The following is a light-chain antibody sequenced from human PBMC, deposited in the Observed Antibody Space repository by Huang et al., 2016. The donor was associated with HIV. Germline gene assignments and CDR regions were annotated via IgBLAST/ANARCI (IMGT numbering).Light chain of an antibody. V-gene: IGKV3-15*01. J-gene: IGKJ1*01. CDR2: GAF. CDR1: QSVSTN. Sequence: EIVMTQSPATLSVSPGERATLSCRASQSVSTNLAWYQQKPGPAPRLLIYGAFIRATGIPARFSGSGSGTEFTLTISSLQSEDFAVYYCQQYNNWPPWTFGQGTKVEIK. CDR3: QQYNNWPPWT.